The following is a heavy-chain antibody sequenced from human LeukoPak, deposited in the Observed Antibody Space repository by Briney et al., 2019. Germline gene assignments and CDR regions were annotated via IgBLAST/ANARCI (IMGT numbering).Heavy chain of an antibody. D-gene: IGHD2-15*01. Sequence: GGSLRLSCAASGFTFSSYAMYWVRQAPGKGLEWVSSISGSGGRTYYADSVKGRFSISRDNSKDTLSLQMNSLRAEDTAVYYCAKGGYASCFDPWGQGTQVTVSS. V-gene: IGHV3-23*01. CDR3: AKGGYASCFDP. CDR1: GFTFSSYA. CDR2: ISGSGGRT. J-gene: IGHJ5*02.